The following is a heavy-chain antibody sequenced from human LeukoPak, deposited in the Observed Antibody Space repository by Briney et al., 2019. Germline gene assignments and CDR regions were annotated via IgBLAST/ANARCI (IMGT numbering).Heavy chain of an antibody. CDR2: LYTSGNT. Sequence: SETLPLTCTVSGASISSYYWSWIRQPAGKGLDGIGRLYTSGNTNYNPSLKSRVTMSVAKSKNQISLKLYSVTAADTAVYYCARDGETEDVLLMGDYYHYMDVWGKGTTVTVSS. CDR3: ARDGETEDVLLMGDYYHYMDV. D-gene: IGHD3-10*01. V-gene: IGHV4-4*07. J-gene: IGHJ6*03. CDR1: GASISSYY.